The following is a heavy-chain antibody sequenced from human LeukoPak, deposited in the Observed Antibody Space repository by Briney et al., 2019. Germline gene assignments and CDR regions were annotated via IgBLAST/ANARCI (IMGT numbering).Heavy chain of an antibody. V-gene: IGHV3-74*03. D-gene: IGHD3-10*02. J-gene: IGHJ4*02. CDR3: ASVRVESGSAANFDN. CDR1: GFSFSSYW. Sequence: GGSLRLSCAASGFSFSSYWMHWVRQVPGKGLVWVSRINTDGSDTKYADSVKGRFTISRDNAKNTLYLEMNSLRAEDTAVYYCASVRVESGSAANFDNWSQGTLVTVSS. CDR2: INTDGSDT.